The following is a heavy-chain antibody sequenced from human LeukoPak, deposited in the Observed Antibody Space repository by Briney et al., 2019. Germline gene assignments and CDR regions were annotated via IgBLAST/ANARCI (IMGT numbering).Heavy chain of an antibody. CDR2: IKQDGSGK. J-gene: IGHJ4*02. Sequence: GGSLRLSCTASGFTFSTYWMSWVRQAPGKGLEWLANIKQDGSGKYYVDSVKGRFTISRDNAKNSLYLQMSSLRVEDTAVYYCARDYGGWGQGTLVTVSS. CDR3: ARDYGG. D-gene: IGHD4-17*01. V-gene: IGHV3-7*01. CDR1: GFTFSTYW.